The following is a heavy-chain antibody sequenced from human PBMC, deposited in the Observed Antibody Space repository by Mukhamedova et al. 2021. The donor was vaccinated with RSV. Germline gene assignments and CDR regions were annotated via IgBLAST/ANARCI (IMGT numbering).Heavy chain of an antibody. Sequence: APGKGLEWVAVIWSDGSNKYYSDSVKGRFTISRDNSRNTLDLQMDSLSAEDTAVYYCAIGTTMSVAGIHFDYWGPGNLVTVSS. V-gene: IGHV3-33*01. CDR3: AIGTTMSVAGIHFDY. CDR2: IWSDGSNK. J-gene: IGHJ4*02. D-gene: IGHD6-19*01.